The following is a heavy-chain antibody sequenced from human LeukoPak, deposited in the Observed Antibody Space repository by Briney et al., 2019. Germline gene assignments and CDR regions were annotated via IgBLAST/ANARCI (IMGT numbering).Heavy chain of an antibody. V-gene: IGHV4-4*07. CDR1: GGSISSYY. J-gene: IGHJ3*02. CDR3: ARFSLGIAVAGTGEAFDI. D-gene: IGHD6-19*01. Sequence: SETLSLTCTVCGGSISSYYWSWIRQPAGKGLEWIGRIYNSGSTNYNPSLKSRVTISVGTAKHQFSLKLSSVTAADTAVYYCARFSLGIAVAGTGEAFDIWGQGTMVTVSS. CDR2: IYNSGST.